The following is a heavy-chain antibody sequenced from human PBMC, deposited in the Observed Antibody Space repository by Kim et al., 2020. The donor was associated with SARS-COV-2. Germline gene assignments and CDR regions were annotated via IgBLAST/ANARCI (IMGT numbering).Heavy chain of an antibody. D-gene: IGHD3-10*01. J-gene: IGHJ5*02. Sequence: QGRFTISRDNSTNTLNLQMNSLRAEDTAVYYCAKDRNYYGSGSSNWFDPWGQGTLVTVSS. V-gene: IGHV3-23*01. CDR3: AKDRNYYGSGSSNWFDP.